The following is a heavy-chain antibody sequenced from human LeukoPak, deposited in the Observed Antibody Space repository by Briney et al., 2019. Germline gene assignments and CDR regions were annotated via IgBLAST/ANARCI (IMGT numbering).Heavy chain of an antibody. D-gene: IGHD1-14*01. CDR3: ARTEKEKPRPRDAFDI. J-gene: IGHJ3*02. CDR1: GYSFTDYW. V-gene: IGHV5-51*01. Sequence: GESLKISCKASGYSFTDYWIGWVRQMPGKGLEWMGIIYPGDSDTRYSPSFQGQVTISADRSITTAYLQWKSLKASDTAIYYCARTEKEKPRPRDAFDIWGQGTPVTISS. CDR2: IYPGDSDT.